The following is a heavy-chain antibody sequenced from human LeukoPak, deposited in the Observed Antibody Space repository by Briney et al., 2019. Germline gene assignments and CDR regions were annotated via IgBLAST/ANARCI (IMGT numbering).Heavy chain of an antibody. Sequence: PSQTLSLTCAVSGDSISSGGYSWSWIRQPPGKGLEWIGYIYHSGSTYYNPSLKSRVTISVHRSKNQFSLKLSSVTAADTAVYYCARHVSGGEVDYSDYWGQGTLVTVSS. D-gene: IGHD2-21*01. CDR2: IYHSGST. CDR1: GDSISSGGYS. J-gene: IGHJ4*02. V-gene: IGHV4-30-2*01. CDR3: ARHVSGGEVDYSDY.